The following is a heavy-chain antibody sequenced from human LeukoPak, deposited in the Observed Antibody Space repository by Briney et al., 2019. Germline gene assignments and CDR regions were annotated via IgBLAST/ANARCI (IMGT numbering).Heavy chain of an antibody. J-gene: IGHJ4*02. CDR2: ISGSGGSV. V-gene: IGHV3-23*01. CDR1: GFTFSNFA. CDR3: AREGEEWLATFDY. D-gene: IGHD6-19*01. Sequence: GGSLRLSCAASGFTFSNFAMSWVRQAPGKGLEWVSAISGSGGSVYYADSVKGRFTISRDNSKNTLYLQMNSLRAEDTAVYYCAREGEEWLATFDYWGQGTLVTVSS.